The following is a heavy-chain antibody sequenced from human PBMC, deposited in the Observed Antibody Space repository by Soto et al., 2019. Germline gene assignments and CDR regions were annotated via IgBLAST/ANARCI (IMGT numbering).Heavy chain of an antibody. CDR1: GFIFTRYS. CDR2: ISSTTNYI. Sequence: SLGLSCAASGFIFTRYSMNWVRQAPGKGLEWVSSISSTTNYIYYGDSMKGRFTISRDNAKNSLYLEMNSLRAEDTAVYYCARESEDLTSNFDYWGQGTLVTVSS. CDR3: ARESEDLTSNFDY. J-gene: IGHJ4*02. V-gene: IGHV3-21*06.